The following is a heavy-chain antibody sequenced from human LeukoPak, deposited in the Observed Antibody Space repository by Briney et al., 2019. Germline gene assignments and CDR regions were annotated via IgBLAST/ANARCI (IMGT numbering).Heavy chain of an antibody. V-gene: IGHV1-18*01. CDR1: GYTFTSYG. D-gene: IGHD4-17*01. Sequence: ASVKVSCKASGYTFTSYGISWVRQAPGQGLEWMGWISAYNGNTNYAQKFQGRVTMTRDTSISTAYMELSRLRSDDTAVYYCARDLMTTVTLGYFDYWGQGTLVTVSS. CDR3: ARDLMTTVTLGYFDY. CDR2: ISAYNGNT. J-gene: IGHJ4*02.